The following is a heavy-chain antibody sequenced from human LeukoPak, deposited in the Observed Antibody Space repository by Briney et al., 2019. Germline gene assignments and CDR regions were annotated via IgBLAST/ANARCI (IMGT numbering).Heavy chain of an antibody. Sequence: GGSLRLSCAASGFTVSSSYLSWVRLAPGKGLEWVSLLYSGGTTYYADSVKGRFTISRGNSKNTVYLQMNSLRVDDTAVYYCARGIFGVIINAFDIWGQGTMVTVSS. V-gene: IGHV3-53*01. CDR2: LYSGGTT. J-gene: IGHJ3*02. CDR1: GFTVSSSY. CDR3: ARGIFGVIINAFDI. D-gene: IGHD3-3*01.